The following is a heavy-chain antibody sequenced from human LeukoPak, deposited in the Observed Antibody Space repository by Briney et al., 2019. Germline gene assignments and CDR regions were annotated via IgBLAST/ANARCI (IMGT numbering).Heavy chain of an antibody. CDR3: ARALYYYDSPSDAFDI. V-gene: IGHV4-61*02. Sequence: SQTLSLTCTVSGGSISSGSYYWSWLRQPAGLELEGIGRIYTSGSTNYNPALKSRVTISVDTSKNQFSLKLSSVTAADTAVYYCARALYYYDSPSDAFDIWGQGTMVTVSS. CDR2: IYTSGST. D-gene: IGHD3-22*01. J-gene: IGHJ3*02. CDR1: GGSISSGSYY.